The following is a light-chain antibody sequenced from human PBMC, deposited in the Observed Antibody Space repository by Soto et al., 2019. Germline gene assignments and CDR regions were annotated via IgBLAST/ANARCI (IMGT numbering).Light chain of an antibody. CDR3: QQYYNWPYT. J-gene: IGKJ2*01. Sequence: EIVMTQSPATLSVSPGERATLSCRASQSVTSNLAWYQQQPGQAPRLLIYGTSTRATGIPARLSGSGSGTEFTLTISSLQSEDFAVYYCQQYYNWPYTFGQGTKLEIK. V-gene: IGKV3-15*01. CDR2: GTS. CDR1: QSVTSN.